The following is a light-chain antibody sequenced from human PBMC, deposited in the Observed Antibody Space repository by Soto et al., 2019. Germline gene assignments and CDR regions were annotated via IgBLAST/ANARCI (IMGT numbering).Light chain of an antibody. CDR1: QTISST. J-gene: IGKJ1*01. CDR2: GAA. CDR3: QQYNNWPLT. V-gene: IGKV3-15*01. Sequence: EIVMTQSPACLSVSPGERATLSCRASQTISSTLAWYQQKPGQAPRLLIYGAAARATDTPARFSGSGSGTEYTLTISSLQSEDFAVYYCQQYNNWPLTFGQGTKVDIK.